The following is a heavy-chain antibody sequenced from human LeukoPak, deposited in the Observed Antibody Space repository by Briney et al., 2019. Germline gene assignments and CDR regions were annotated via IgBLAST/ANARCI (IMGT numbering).Heavy chain of an antibody. V-gene: IGHV3-66*01. CDR2: IYSGGST. CDR1: GFTVSSNY. Sequence: GGSLRLSCAASGFTVSSNYMSWVRQAPGKGLEWVSVIYSGGSTYYADSVKGRFTISRDNSKNTLYLQMNSLRAEDTAVYYCARDSPEHDSSGYYYYWGQGTPVTVSS. D-gene: IGHD3-22*01. J-gene: IGHJ4*02. CDR3: ARDSPEHDSSGYYYY.